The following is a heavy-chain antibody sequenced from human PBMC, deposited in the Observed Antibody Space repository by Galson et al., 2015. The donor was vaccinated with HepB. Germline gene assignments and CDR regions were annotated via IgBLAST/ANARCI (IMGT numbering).Heavy chain of an antibody. CDR3: ARNGAYCSGGSCYSWQYYYYYYGMDV. CDR2: INPSGGST. J-gene: IGHJ6*02. D-gene: IGHD2-15*01. V-gene: IGHV1-46*01. CDR1: GSTFTSYY. Sequence: VKVSCKASGSTFTSYYMHWVRQAPGQGLEWMGIINPSGGSTSYAQKFQGRVTMTRDTSTSTVYMELSSLRSEDTAVYYCARNGAYCSGGSCYSWQYYYYYYGMDVWGQGTTVTVSS.